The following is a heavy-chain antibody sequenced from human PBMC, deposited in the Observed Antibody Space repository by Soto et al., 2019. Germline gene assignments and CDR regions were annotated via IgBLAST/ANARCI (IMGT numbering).Heavy chain of an antibody. CDR2: ISSSSSTI. Sequence: GGSLRLSCAASGFTFSSYSMNWVRQAPGKGLEWVSYISSSSSTIYYADSVKGRFTISRDNAKNSLYLQMNSLRAEDTAVYYCAREDIVVVPAAIERLGGGQYYYYYYMDVWGKGTTVTVSS. V-gene: IGHV3-48*01. CDR1: GFTFSSYS. CDR3: AREDIVVVPAAIERLGGGQYYYYYYMDV. D-gene: IGHD2-2*01. J-gene: IGHJ6*03.